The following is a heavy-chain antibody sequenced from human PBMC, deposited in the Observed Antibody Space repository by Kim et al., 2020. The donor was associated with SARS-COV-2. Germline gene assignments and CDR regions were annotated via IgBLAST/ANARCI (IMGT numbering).Heavy chain of an antibody. Sequence: DPVKGRFTLSRDNAKNSLDLQMNSLRAEDTALYYCAKGRTSGSYPDAFDIWGQGTMVTVSS. D-gene: IGHD1-26*01. CDR3: AKGRTSGSYPDAFDI. V-gene: IGHV3-9*01. J-gene: IGHJ3*02.